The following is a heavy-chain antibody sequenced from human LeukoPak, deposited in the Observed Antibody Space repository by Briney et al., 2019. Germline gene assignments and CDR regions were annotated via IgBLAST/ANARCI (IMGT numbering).Heavy chain of an antibody. J-gene: IGHJ4*02. CDR2: INTNTGNP. D-gene: IGHD3-10*01. CDR1: GYTFTSYA. Sequence: GASVKVSCKASGYTFTSYAMNWVRQAPGQGLEWMGWINTNTGNPTYAQGFTGRFVFSLDTSVSTAYLQISSLKAEDTAVYYCARVIRITMVRGADRIGPSDYWGQGTLVTVSS. V-gene: IGHV7-4-1*02. CDR3: ARVIRITMVRGADRIGPSDY.